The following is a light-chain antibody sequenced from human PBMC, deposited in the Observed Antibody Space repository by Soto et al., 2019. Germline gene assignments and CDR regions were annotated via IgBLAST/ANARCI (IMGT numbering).Light chain of an antibody. CDR2: DAS. CDR3: QQRSNWIT. CDR1: QSVSSY. V-gene: IGKV3-11*01. Sequence: IVLTHSPATLSFSPGEIATLSCRASQSVSSYLAWYQQKPGQAPRLLIYDASNRATGIPARFSGSGSGTDFTLTISSLEPEDFAVYYCQQRSNWITFGQGTRLEIK. J-gene: IGKJ5*01.